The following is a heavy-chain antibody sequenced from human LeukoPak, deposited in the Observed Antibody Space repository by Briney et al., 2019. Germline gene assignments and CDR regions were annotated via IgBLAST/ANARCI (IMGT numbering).Heavy chain of an antibody. D-gene: IGHD2-2*02. CDR3: ARASPDCSSTSCYTGGAFDI. CDR2: IYHSGST. Sequence: PSETLSLTCAVSGYSISSGYYCGWIRQPPGKGVEWIGSIYHSGSTYYNPSLKSRVTISVDTSKNQFSLKLSSVTAADTAVYYCARASPDCSSTSCYTGGAFDIWGQGTMVTVSS. J-gene: IGHJ3*02. V-gene: IGHV4-38-2*01. CDR1: GYSISSGYY.